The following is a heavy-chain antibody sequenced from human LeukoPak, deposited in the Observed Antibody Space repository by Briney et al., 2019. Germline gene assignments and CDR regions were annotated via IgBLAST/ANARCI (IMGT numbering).Heavy chain of an antibody. CDR1: GFTFSSYS. Sequence: PGGSLRLSCAASGFTFSSYSMNWVRQAPGKGLEWVSYISGSSSTIYYADSVKGRFTISRDNAKNSLYLQMNSLRAEDTAVYYCARGPNGDSPLLWFWGQGTLVTVSS. CDR2: ISGSSSTI. D-gene: IGHD4-17*01. J-gene: IGHJ4*02. V-gene: IGHV3-48*01. CDR3: ARGPNGDSPLLWF.